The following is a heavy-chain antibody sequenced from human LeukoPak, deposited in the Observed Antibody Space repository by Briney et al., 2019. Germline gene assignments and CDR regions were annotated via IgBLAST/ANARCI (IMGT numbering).Heavy chain of an antibody. D-gene: IGHD6-19*01. V-gene: IGHV3-23*01. J-gene: IGHJ4*02. CDR3: ARDQPGSGWYVDY. Sequence: PGGSLRLSCAASGFTFGSYAMGWVRQAPGKGLEWVSAISGSGGSPYYTDSVKGRFTISKDNSKDTLYLQMNSLRDEDTAVYYCARDQPGSGWYVDYWGQGTLVTVSS. CDR1: GFTFGSYA. CDR2: ISGSGGSP.